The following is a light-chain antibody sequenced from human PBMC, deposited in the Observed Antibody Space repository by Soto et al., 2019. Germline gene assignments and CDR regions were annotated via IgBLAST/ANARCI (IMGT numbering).Light chain of an antibody. CDR3: QQYYSYPPIT. Sequence: IQMTQSPSSLSASTGDRVTITCRASQGISSYLAWYQQKPGKAPKLLIYAASTLQSGVPSRFSGSGSGTDFTLTISCLQSEDFATYYCQQYYSYPPITFGPGTKVDIK. CDR2: AAS. J-gene: IGKJ3*01. CDR1: QGISSY. V-gene: IGKV1-8*01.